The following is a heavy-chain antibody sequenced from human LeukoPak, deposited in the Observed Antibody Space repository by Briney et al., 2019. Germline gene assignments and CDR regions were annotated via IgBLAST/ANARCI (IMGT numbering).Heavy chain of an antibody. Sequence: GGSLRLSCAASGFTFSSYSMNWVRQAPGKGLEWVSSISSSSYIYYADSVKGRFTISRDNAKNSLYLQMNSLRAEDTAVYYCARDGIAAAGTCGYWGQGTLVTVSS. CDR1: GFTFSSYS. V-gene: IGHV3-21*01. D-gene: IGHD6-13*01. J-gene: IGHJ4*02. CDR3: ARDGIAAAGTCGY. CDR2: ISSSSYI.